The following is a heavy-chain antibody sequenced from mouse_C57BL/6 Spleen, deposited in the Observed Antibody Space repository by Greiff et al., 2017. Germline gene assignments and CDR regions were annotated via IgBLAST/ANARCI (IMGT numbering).Heavy chain of an antibody. Sequence: VQLQQPGAELVKPGASVKLSCKASGYTFTSYWMHWVKQRLGQGLEWIGMIHPNSGSTNYNEKFKSKATLTVDKSSSTAYMQLSSLTSEDSAVYYCARSTMITTDVNYYAMDYWGQGTSVTVSS. V-gene: IGHV1-64*01. CDR3: ARSTMITTDVNYYAMDY. D-gene: IGHD2-4*01. J-gene: IGHJ4*01. CDR2: IHPNSGST. CDR1: GYTFTSYW.